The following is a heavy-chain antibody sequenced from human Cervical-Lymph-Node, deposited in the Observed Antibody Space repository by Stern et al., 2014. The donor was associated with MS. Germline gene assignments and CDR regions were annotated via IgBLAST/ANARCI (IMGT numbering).Heavy chain of an antibody. CDR3: ARLGSGYDSSYLDF. CDR1: GGTFSTYK. D-gene: IGHD5-12*01. Sequence: VQLVQSGSEAKKPGSSVKVSCKVSGGTFSTYKISWVRQDPGQGLEWMGAIMPRFGTADYAQKFQDRVTIIADESTSEVHMELSSLRSEDTGVYYCARLGSGYDSSYLDFWGQGTLVPVSS. V-gene: IGHV1-69*01. CDR2: IMPRFGTA. J-gene: IGHJ4*02.